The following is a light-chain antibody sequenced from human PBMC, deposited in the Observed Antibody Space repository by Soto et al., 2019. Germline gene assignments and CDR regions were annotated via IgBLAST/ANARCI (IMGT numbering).Light chain of an antibody. Sequence: DIQMPTSRSTLSASVGDRSLITGRVSQGIRSYLDWYPQKSGRALTILIKEASSFETVVPSXFSGSGSGTEFTLTISSLQPDDSATYYCQQYKSYAPLTFGGGTKVDI. V-gene: IGKV1-5*01. CDR1: QGIRSY. CDR3: QQYKSYAPLT. CDR2: EAS. J-gene: IGKJ4*01.